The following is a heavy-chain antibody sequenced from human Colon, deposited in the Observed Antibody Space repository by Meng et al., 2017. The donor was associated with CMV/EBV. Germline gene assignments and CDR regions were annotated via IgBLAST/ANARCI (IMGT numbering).Heavy chain of an antibody. D-gene: IGHD5-18*01. CDR2: IYRGGGT. Sequence: ESLKISCAASGFTVSNNYMNWVRQAPGKGLEWVSLIYRGGGTYYADSVKGRFTISIDKSKNTLYLQMNSLRAEDTAVYYCASIVGSYGSSDYSGLDVWGQGTTVTVSS. CDR3: ASIVGSYGSSDYSGLDV. J-gene: IGHJ6*02. CDR1: GFTVSNNY. V-gene: IGHV3-66*02.